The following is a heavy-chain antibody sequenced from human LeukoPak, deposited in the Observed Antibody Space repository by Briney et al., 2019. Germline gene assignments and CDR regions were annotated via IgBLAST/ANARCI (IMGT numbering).Heavy chain of an antibody. CDR1: GGSISSYY. J-gene: IGHJ5*02. CDR3: ARELKGIDP. CDR2: IYYSGST. V-gene: IGHV4-59*01. Sequence: PSETMSLTCTVSGGSISSYYWSWVRQPPGKGLEWIGYIYYSGSTNCNPSPKSRVTISVDTSKNQFSLKPSSVTAADTAVYYCARELKGIDPWGQGTLVTVSS.